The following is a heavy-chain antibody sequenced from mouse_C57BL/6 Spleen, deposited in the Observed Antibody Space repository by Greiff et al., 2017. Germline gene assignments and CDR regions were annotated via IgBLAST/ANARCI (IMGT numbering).Heavy chain of an antibody. J-gene: IGHJ2*01. V-gene: IGHV1-64*01. CDR2: IHPNSGST. D-gene: IGHD2-4*01. Sequence: QVQLQQPGAELVKPGASVKLSCKASGYTFTSYWMHWVKQRPGQGLEWIGMIHPNSGSTNYNEKFKSKATLTVDKSSSTAYMQLSSLTSEDSAVYYCARSLYDYDGWDYWGQGTTLTVSS. CDR1: GYTFTSYW. CDR3: ARSLYDYDGWDY.